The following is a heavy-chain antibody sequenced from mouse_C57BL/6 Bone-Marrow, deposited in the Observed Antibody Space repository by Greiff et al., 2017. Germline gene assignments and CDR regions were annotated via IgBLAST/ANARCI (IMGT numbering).Heavy chain of an antibody. CDR3: AGPDCCNFWYIDV. Sequence: VQLKQPGAELVKPGASVKMSCKASGYTFTSYWITWVKQRPGQGLEWIGDIDPGSGSTNYNEKFKSKATLTVDTSSSTADMQLSSLTSEDSAVYYCAGPDCCNFWYIDVWGKGTAVTVSS. J-gene: IGHJ1*03. V-gene: IGHV1-55*01. CDR2: IDPGSGST. CDR1: GYTFTSYW. D-gene: IGHD2-1*01.